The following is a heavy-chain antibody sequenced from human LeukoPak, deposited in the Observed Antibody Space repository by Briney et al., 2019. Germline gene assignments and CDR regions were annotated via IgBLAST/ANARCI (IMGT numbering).Heavy chain of an antibody. J-gene: IGHJ4*02. CDR3: ARDSDRVVGASRIFDY. D-gene: IGHD1-26*01. Sequence: ASVKVSCKASGYTFTSYGISWVRQAPGQGLEWMGWISAYNGNTNYAQKLQGRVTMTTDTSTSTAYMELRSLRSDDTAVYYCARDSDRVVGASRIFDYWGQGTLVTVSS. V-gene: IGHV1-18*01. CDR1: GYTFTSYG. CDR2: ISAYNGNT.